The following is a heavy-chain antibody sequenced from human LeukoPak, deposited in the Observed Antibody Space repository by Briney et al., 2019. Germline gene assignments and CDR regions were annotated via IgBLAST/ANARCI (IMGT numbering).Heavy chain of an antibody. V-gene: IGHV1-46*01. CDR1: GYTFTSYY. J-gene: IGHJ6*03. Sequence: ASVKVSCKASGYTFTSYYMHWVRQAPGQGLEWMGIINPSGGSTSYAQKFQGRVTMTRDMSTSTVYMELSSLRSEDTAVYYCARSAPMIVVVISESDYYYMDVWGKGTTVTVSS. D-gene: IGHD3-22*01. CDR2: INPSGGST. CDR3: ARSAPMIVVVISESDYYYMDV.